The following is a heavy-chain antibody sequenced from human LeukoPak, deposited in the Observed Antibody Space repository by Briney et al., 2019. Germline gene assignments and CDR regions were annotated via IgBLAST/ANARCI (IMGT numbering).Heavy chain of an antibody. CDR2: ISYDGSNK. D-gene: IGHD2-2*01. V-gene: IGHV3-30*18. J-gene: IGHJ6*02. CDR1: GFTFSSYG. Sequence: GGSLRLSCAASGFTFSSYGMHWVRQAPGKGLEWVAVISYDGSNKYYADSVKGRFTISRDNSKNTLYLQMNSLRAEDTAVYYCAKAVVPAVLMNYYYYGMDVWGQGTTVTVSS. CDR3: AKAVVPAVLMNYYYYGMDV.